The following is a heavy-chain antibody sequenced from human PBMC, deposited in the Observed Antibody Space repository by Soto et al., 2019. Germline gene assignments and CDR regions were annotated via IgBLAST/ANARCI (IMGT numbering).Heavy chain of an antibody. Sequence: GESLKISCAASGFTFSSYSMNWVRQAPGKGLEWVSYISSSSSTIYYADSVKGRFTISRDNAKNSLYLQMNSLRDEDTAVYYCAREDGSYSSSYYYYYYYMDVWGKGTTVTVSS. V-gene: IGHV3-48*02. J-gene: IGHJ6*03. CDR1: GFTFSSYS. CDR3: AREDGSYSSSYYYYYYYMDV. CDR2: ISSSSSTI. D-gene: IGHD6-6*01.